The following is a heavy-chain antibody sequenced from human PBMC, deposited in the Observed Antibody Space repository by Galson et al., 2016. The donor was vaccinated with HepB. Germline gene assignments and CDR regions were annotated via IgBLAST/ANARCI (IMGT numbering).Heavy chain of an antibody. CDR2: VNPGADST. J-gene: IGHJ4*02. CDR1: EYTFTRYT. Sequence: SVKVSCKASEYTFTRYTMHWVRQAPGQRLEWMGIVNPGADSTTSYAQKFRGRVTMTRDTSTSTVYMELSSLDLEDTAVYYCARDSGYGDHVIEYWGQGTLVTVSS. V-gene: IGHV1-46*01. CDR3: ARDSGYGDHVIEY. D-gene: IGHD5-12*01.